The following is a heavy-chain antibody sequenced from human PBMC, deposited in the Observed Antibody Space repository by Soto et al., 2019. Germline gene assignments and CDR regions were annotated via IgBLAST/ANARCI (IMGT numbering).Heavy chain of an antibody. Sequence: GGSLRLSCAASGFTLNSYAMNWVRQAPGKGLEWVSGISARGEKTYYADSVKGRFTISRDNSENTVYLQMNSLRAKDTAVFYCAKALPMYYYDSSGYSDYYYDMDVWGQGTTVTVSS. V-gene: IGHV3-23*01. J-gene: IGHJ6*02. CDR1: GFTLNSYA. D-gene: IGHD3-22*01. CDR2: ISARGEKT. CDR3: AKALPMYYYDSSGYSDYYYDMDV.